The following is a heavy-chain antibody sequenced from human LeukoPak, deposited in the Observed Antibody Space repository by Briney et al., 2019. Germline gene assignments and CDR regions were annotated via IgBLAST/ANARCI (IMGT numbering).Heavy chain of an antibody. CDR3: ARDIAGTYRGYFDY. D-gene: IGHD1-26*01. J-gene: IGHJ4*02. CDR2: ISGSGGST. V-gene: IGHV3-23*01. CDR1: GFTFSSYA. Sequence: GGSLRLSCAASGFTFSSYAMSWVRQAPGKGLEWVSAISGSGGSTYYADSVKGRFTISRDNSKNTLYLQMNSLRAEDTAVYYCARDIAGTYRGYFDYWGQGTLVTVSS.